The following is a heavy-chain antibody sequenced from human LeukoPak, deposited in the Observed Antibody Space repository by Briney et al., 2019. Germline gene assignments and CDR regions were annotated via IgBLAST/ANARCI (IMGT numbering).Heavy chain of an antibody. CDR2: IYYSGST. Sequence: SETLSLTCTVSGGPISSYYWSWIRQPPGKGLEWMGYIYYSGSTNYNPSLKSRVTISVDTSKNQFSLKLSSVTAADTAVYYCARGDYGDYDYWGQGTLVTVSS. D-gene: IGHD4-17*01. CDR1: GGPISSYY. J-gene: IGHJ4*02. V-gene: IGHV4-59*01. CDR3: ARGDYGDYDY.